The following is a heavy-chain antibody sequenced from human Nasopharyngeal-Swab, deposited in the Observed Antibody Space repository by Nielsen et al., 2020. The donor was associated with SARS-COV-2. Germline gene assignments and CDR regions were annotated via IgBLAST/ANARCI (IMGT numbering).Heavy chain of an antibody. Sequence: WVRQAPGQGLEWMGWMNPNSGNTGYAQKFQGRVTMTRNTSISTAYMELSSLRSEDTAVYYCARVPRLRYFDWSLYSYYYYGMDVWGQGTTVTVSS. D-gene: IGHD3-9*01. V-gene: IGHV1-8*01. CDR3: ARVPRLRYFDWSLYSYYYYGMDV. J-gene: IGHJ6*02. CDR2: MNPNSGNT.